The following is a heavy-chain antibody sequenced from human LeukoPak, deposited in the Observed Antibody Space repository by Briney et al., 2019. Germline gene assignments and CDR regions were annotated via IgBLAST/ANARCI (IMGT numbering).Heavy chain of an antibody. Sequence: SETLSLTCAVSGRSISSGGYSWSWIRQPPGKGLEWIGYIYHSGSTYYNPSLKSRVTISVDRSKNQFSLKLSSVTAADTAVYYCARARLSGWAFDYWGQGTLVTVSS. CDR2: IYHSGST. D-gene: IGHD6-19*01. CDR3: ARARLSGWAFDY. J-gene: IGHJ4*02. CDR1: GRSISSGGYS. V-gene: IGHV4-30-2*01.